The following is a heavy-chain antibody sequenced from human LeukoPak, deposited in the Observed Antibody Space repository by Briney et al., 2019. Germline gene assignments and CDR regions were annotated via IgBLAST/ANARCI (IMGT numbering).Heavy chain of an antibody. CDR2: IYHSGST. Sequence: SETLSLTCTVSGYSISSGYYWGWIRQPPGKGLEWIGSIYHSGSTYYNPSLKSRVTISVDTSKNQSSLKLSSVTAADTAVYYCARDHGSDSSGYYRDDYWGQGTLVTVSS. CDR3: ARDHGSDSSGYYRDDY. CDR1: GYSISSGYY. J-gene: IGHJ4*02. D-gene: IGHD3-22*01. V-gene: IGHV4-38-2*02.